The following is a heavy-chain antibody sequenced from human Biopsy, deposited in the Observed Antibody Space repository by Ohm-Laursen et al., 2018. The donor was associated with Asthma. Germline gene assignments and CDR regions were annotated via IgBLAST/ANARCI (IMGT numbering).Heavy chain of an antibody. CDR2: ISWNSATI. D-gene: IGHD3-16*02. Sequence: SLRLSCSASGFKFDEYPMYWVRPARAKGLEWVSGISWNSATIGYADSVEGRFTISRDNAKNSVFLHMDGLRPEDTAFYYCAKVRSDWVISESFDYWGQGTPVTVPS. V-gene: IGHV3-9*01. CDR1: GFKFDEYP. CDR3: AKVRSDWVISESFDY. J-gene: IGHJ4*02.